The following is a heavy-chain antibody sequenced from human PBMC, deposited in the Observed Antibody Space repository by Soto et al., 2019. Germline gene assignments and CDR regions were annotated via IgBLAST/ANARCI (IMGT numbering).Heavy chain of an antibody. CDR2: IFHSGST. J-gene: IGHJ4*02. CDR1: GDPITSGGYS. Sequence: QVQLRESGSGLVKASQTLTLTCTVSGDPITSGGYSWSWIRQPPGKGLEWIGNIFHSGSTSYNPSLQSRVTMSVDRSKNQFSLTVKSVTAADTAVYLCARQDNSGWAYFFDHWGQGILVTVSS. D-gene: IGHD6-25*01. CDR3: ARQDNSGWAYFFDH. V-gene: IGHV4-30-2*01.